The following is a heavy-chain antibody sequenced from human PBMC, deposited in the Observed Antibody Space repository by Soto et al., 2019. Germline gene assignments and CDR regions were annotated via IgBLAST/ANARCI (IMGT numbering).Heavy chain of an antibody. J-gene: IGHJ6*02. CDR2: IIPIFGTA. D-gene: IGHD2-2*01. Sequence: SVKVSCKASGGTFSSYAISWVRQAPGQGLEWMGGIIPIFGTANYAQKFQGRVTITADESTSTAYMELSSLRSEDTAVYYCARTGSSYYGMDVWGQGTTVTVSS. CDR1: GGTFSSYA. V-gene: IGHV1-69*13. CDR3: ARTGSSYYGMDV.